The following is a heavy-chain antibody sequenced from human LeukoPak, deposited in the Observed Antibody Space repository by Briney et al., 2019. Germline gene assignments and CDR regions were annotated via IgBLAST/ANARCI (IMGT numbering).Heavy chain of an antibody. V-gene: IGHV3-53*01. D-gene: IGHD1-14*01. Sequence: SGGSLRLSCAASGLTVSSNYMTWVRQAQGKGLEWVSIIYSGGTTHYADSVKGRFTISRDDSKNTLFLQMNSLQTEDTAVYYCTTSGWFDHWGQGTLVTVSS. CDR1: GLTVSSNY. CDR2: IYSGGTT. J-gene: IGHJ5*02. CDR3: TTSGWFDH.